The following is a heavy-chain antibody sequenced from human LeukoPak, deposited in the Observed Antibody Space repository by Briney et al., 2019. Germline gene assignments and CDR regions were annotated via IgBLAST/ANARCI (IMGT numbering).Heavy chain of an antibody. J-gene: IGHJ3*02. V-gene: IGHV4-59*01. Sequence: SETLSLTCTVSGGSISSYYWSWIRQPPGKGLEWIGYIYYSGSTNYNPSLKSRVTISVDTSKNQFSLKLSSVTAADTAVCYCARENDFWSGYGAFDIWGQGTMVTVSS. CDR2: IYYSGST. D-gene: IGHD3-3*01. CDR1: GGSISSYY. CDR3: ARENDFWSGYGAFDI.